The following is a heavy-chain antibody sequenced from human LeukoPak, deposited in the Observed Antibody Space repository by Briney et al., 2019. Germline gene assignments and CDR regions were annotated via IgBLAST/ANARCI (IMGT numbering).Heavy chain of an antibody. CDR3: ARKDSDILTGYYYYGMDV. J-gene: IGHJ6*02. V-gene: IGHV1-18*01. D-gene: IGHD3-9*01. CDR1: GYTCTSYG. CDR2: ISAYNGNT. Sequence: ASVKVSCKASGYTCTSYGISWVRQAPGQGLEWLGWISAYNGNTNYAQKLQGRVTMTTDTSTSTAYMELRSLRSDDTAVYYCARKDSDILTGYYYYGMDVWGQGTTVTVSS.